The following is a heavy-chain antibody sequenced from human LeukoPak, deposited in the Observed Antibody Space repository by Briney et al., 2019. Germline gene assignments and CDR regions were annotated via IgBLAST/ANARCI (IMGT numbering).Heavy chain of an antibody. Sequence: PSETLSLTCTVSGGSVTSGNYYWNWIRQPAGKGLEWIGRIYTNEGASYNPSPKSRVTISIDASKNQFSLKLSSVTAADTAVYYCAREPPGYWGQGILVTVSS. CDR3: AREPPGY. V-gene: IGHV4-61*02. CDR2: IYTNEGA. CDR1: GGSVTSGNYY. J-gene: IGHJ4*02.